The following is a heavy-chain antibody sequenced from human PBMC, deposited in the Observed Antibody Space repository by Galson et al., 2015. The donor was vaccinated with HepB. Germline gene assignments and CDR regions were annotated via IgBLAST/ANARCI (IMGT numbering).Heavy chain of an antibody. CDR2: IYSGGST. J-gene: IGHJ6*02. CDR1: GFTVSSNY. Sequence: SLRLSCVASGFTVSSNYMSWVRQAPGKGLEWVSVIYSGGSTYYADSVKGRFTISRDNSKNTLYLQMNSLRAEDTAVYYCARDKVRGAGNYYYGMDVWGQGTTVTVSS. D-gene: IGHD3-10*01. CDR3: ARDKVRGAGNYYYGMDV. V-gene: IGHV3-66*02.